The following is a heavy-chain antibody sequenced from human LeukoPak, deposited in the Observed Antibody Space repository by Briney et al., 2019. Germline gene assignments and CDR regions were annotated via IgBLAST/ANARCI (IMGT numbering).Heavy chain of an antibody. CDR3: AKGAIKLLWFGELSPFDY. D-gene: IGHD3-10*01. Sequence: QPGGSLRLSCAASGFTFSSYAMSWVRQAPGKGLEWVSAISGSGGSTYYADSVKGRFTISRDNSKNTLYLQMNSLSAEDTAVYYCAKGAIKLLWFGELSPFDYWGQGTLVTVSS. CDR2: ISGSGGST. J-gene: IGHJ4*02. CDR1: GFTFSSYA. V-gene: IGHV3-23*01.